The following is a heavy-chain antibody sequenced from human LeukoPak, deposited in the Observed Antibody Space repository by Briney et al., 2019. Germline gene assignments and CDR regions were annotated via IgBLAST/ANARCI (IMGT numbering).Heavy chain of an antibody. Sequence: GGSLRLSCAASGFTFSSCAMHWVRQAPGKGLEWVAVISYDGSNKYFADSVKGRFTISRDNSKNTLYLQMNSLRAEDTAVYYCANADYYDSSGGIDYWGQGTLVTVSS. CDR1: GFTFSSCA. D-gene: IGHD3-22*01. CDR2: ISYDGSNK. CDR3: ANADYYDSSGGIDY. V-gene: IGHV3-30-3*01. J-gene: IGHJ4*02.